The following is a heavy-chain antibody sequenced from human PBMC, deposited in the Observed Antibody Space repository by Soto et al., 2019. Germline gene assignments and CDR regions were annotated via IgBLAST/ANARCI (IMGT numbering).Heavy chain of an antibody. J-gene: IGHJ3*01. V-gene: IGHV1-24*01. CDR1: GYTLTELS. CDR2: FDRKDGEA. D-gene: IGHD3-22*01. Sequence: QVQLVQSGGEVRKPGASVKVSCKVSGYTLTELSMNWVRQAPGKGLEWMGGFDRKDGEAMYAQKFQGRGTMTEDTSTDTAYMELSSLRSEDTAVYYCATEGSSGPNDAFDLWGQGTILTVSS. CDR3: ATEGSSGPNDAFDL.